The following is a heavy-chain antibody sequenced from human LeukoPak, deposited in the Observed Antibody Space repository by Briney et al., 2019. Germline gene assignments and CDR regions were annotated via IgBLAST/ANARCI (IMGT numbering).Heavy chain of an antibody. CDR3: TTAVPAIVCHSY. D-gene: IGHD5/OR15-5a*01. CDR1: GFTFTYAW. Sequence: GRSMRLSCAAAGFTFTYAWMSCVRQAPGKGLEWVGRIKTKSAGGTTYYAARVKGRFTISRDDSKNTLYLQINSLKTKDTAVYYCTTAVPAIVCHSYWGQGTLVTVSS. J-gene: IGHJ4*02. CDR2: IKTKSAGGTT. V-gene: IGHV3-15*01.